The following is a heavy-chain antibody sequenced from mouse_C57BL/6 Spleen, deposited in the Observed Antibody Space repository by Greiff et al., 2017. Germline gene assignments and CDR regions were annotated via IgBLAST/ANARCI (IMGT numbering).Heavy chain of an antibody. J-gene: IGHJ2*01. Sequence: QVQLQQPGAELVKPGASVKMSCKASGYTFTSYWITWVKQRPGQGLEWIGDIYPGSGSTNYNEKFKSKATLTVDPSCSTAYMQLSSLTSEDSAVYYCSRVYSLRNCFDYWGQGATLTVSS. CDR1: GYTFTSYW. CDR3: SRVYSLRNCFDY. V-gene: IGHV1-55*01. D-gene: IGHD1-1*01. CDR2: IYPGSGST.